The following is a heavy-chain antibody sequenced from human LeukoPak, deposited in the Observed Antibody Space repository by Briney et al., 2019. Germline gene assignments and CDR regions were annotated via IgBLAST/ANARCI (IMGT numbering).Heavy chain of an antibody. CDR1: GLTFRLVP. V-gene: IGHV3-33*06. J-gene: IGHJ4*02. Sequence: GRSQLLSSASSGLTFRLVPMGAVRQAPGKGLEWVAIIWYDGSNKYYGDSVKGRFIISRDNSKNTLYLQMTSLRAEDTAVYYCGKDVSFSYLYDWGQGTMVTVSS. D-gene: IGHD5-18*01. CDR2: IWYDGSNK. CDR3: GKDVSFSYLYD.